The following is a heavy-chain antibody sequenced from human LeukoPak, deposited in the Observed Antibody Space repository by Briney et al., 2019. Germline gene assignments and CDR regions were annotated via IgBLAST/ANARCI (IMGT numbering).Heavy chain of an antibody. V-gene: IGHV4-34*01. D-gene: IGHD3-9*01. Sequence: SETLSLTCAVYGGSFSGYYWSWIRQPPGKGLEWIGEINHSGSTNYNPSLKNRVTISVDTSKNQFSLKLSSVTAADTAVYYCARVFGIDWSFDYWGQGTLVTVSS. CDR3: ARVFGIDWSFDY. J-gene: IGHJ4*02. CDR1: GGSFSGYY. CDR2: INHSGST.